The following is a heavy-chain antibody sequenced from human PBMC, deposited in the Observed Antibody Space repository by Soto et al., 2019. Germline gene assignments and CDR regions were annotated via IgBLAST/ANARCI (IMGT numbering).Heavy chain of an antibody. J-gene: IGHJ4*02. D-gene: IGHD3-10*01. CDR3: AKDARGFDY. CDR2: ISWNSGSI. Sequence: PGGSLRLSCAASGFTFDDYAMHWVRQAPGKGLEWVSGISWNSGSIGYADSVKGRFTISRDNAKNSLHLQMNSLRAEDTALYYCAKDARGFDYWGQGTLVTVSS. CDR1: GFTFDDYA. V-gene: IGHV3-9*01.